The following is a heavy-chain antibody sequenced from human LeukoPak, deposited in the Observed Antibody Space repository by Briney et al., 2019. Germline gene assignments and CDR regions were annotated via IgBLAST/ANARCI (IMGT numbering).Heavy chain of an antibody. CDR2: IYYSGST. Sequence: PSETLSLTCTLSGGSFSSYYWSWIRQPPGKGLEWIGYIYYSGSTNYNPSLKSRVTISVDTSKNQFSLKLSSVTAADTAVYYCARTRYYYNSRSYGAPYYFDYWGQGTLVTVSS. CDR3: ARTRYYYNSRSYGAPYYFDY. CDR1: GGSFSSYY. V-gene: IGHV4-59*08. J-gene: IGHJ4*02. D-gene: IGHD3-10*01.